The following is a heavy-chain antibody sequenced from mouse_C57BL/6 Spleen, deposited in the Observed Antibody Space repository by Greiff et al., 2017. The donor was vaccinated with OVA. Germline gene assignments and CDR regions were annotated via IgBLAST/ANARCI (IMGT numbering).Heavy chain of an antibody. CDR3: ARGGAYYSNYVGAMDY. Sequence: QVHVKQSGAELVKPGASVKISCKASGYTFTAYYINWVKQRPGQGLEWIGKIGPGSGSTYYNEKFKGKATLTADKSSSTAYMQLSSLTSEDSAVYFCARGGAYYSNYVGAMDYWGQGTSVTVSS. D-gene: IGHD2-5*01. CDR2: IGPGSGST. J-gene: IGHJ4*01. CDR1: GYTFTAYY. V-gene: IGHV1-77*01.